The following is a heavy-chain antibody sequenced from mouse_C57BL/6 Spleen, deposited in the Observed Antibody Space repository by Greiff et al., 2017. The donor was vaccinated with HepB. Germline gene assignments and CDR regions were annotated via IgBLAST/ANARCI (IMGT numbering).Heavy chain of an antibody. CDR2: IYPGDGNT. CDR1: GYAFSSSW. J-gene: IGHJ3*01. Sequence: QVQLQQSGPELVKPGASVKISCKASGYAFSSSWMNWVKQRPGKGLEWIGRIYPGDGNTNYNGKFKGKATLTADKSSSTAYMQLSSLTSEDSAVYCGARWELGFAYWGQGTLVTVSA. V-gene: IGHV1-82*01. D-gene: IGHD2-12*01. CDR3: ARWELGFAY.